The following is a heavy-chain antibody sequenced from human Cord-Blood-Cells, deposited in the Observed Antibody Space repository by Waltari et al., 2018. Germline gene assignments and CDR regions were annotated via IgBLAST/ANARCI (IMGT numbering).Heavy chain of an antibody. CDR1: GFTFSSYA. CDR3: AKDRRSYYYFDY. J-gene: IGHJ4*02. Sequence: EVQLLESGGGLVQPGGSLRLSCAASGFTFSSYAMSWVPQGPGRGREWVSAISGSGGSTYYADSVKGRFTISRDNSKNTLYLQMNSLRAEDTAVYYCAKDRRSYYYFDYWGQGTLVTVSS. D-gene: IGHD1-26*01. CDR2: ISGSGGST. V-gene: IGHV3-23*01.